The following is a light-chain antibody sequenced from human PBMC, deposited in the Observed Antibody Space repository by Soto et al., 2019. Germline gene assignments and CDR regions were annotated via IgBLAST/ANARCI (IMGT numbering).Light chain of an antibody. CDR1: QSISSY. CDR3: QQRSNWLT. J-gene: IGKJ1*01. Sequence: EIVLTQSPATLSLSPGERATLSCRASQSISSYLAWYQQKPGQAPRLLIYDASDRATGIPARFSGSGSGTDFTLTISSLEPEDFAVYYCQQRSNWLTFGQGTKVETK. CDR2: DAS. V-gene: IGKV3-11*01.